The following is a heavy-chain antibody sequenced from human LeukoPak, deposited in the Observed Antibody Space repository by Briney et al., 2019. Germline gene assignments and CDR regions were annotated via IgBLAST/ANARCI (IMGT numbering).Heavy chain of an antibody. CDR1: GFTFSSYG. CDR3: AKPYGSASYYFYFDY. V-gene: IGHV3-30*18. Sequence: PGGSLRLSCAAAGFTFSSYGMHWVRQAPGKGLEWVAVISYDGSNKYYADSVKGRFTISRDNSKNTLYLQMNSLRAEDTAVYYCAKPYGSASYYFYFDYWGQGTLVTVSS. CDR2: ISYDGSNK. J-gene: IGHJ4*02. D-gene: IGHD3-10*01.